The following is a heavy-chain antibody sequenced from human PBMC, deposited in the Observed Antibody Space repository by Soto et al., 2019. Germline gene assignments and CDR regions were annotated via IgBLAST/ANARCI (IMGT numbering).Heavy chain of an antibody. V-gene: IGHV4-30-4*01. J-gene: IGHJ4*02. CDR3: ARLGSWFGELGYYFDY. CDR2: IYYSGST. Sequence: PSETLSLTCTVSGGSISSGDYYWGWIRQPPGKGLEWIGYIYYSGSTYYNPSLKSRVTISVDTSKNQFSLKLSSVTAADTAVYYCARLGSWFGELGYYFDYWGQGTLVTVSS. CDR1: GGSISSGDYY. D-gene: IGHD3-10*01.